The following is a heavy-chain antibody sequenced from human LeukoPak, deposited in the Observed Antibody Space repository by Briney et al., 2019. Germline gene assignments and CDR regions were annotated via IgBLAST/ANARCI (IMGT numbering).Heavy chain of an antibody. D-gene: IGHD3-10*01. J-gene: IGHJ4*02. CDR3: ARYVYYGSEFFDY. CDR2: IYPGDSDT. Sequence: GESLKISCKASGYTVTSYWIGWVRQMPGKGLEWMGIIYPGDSDTRYSPSFQGQVTISADKSISTAYLQWGSLKASDTAMYYCARYVYYGSEFFDYWGQGTLVTVSS. CDR1: GYTVTSYW. V-gene: IGHV5-51*01.